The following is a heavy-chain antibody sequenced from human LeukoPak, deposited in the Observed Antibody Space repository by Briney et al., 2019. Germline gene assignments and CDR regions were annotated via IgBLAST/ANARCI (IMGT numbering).Heavy chain of an antibody. D-gene: IGHD2-2*01. CDR3: AKVSPGPAAKYYYMDV. CDR2: ITYNGGTT. J-gene: IGHJ6*03. Sequence: GGSLRLSCAASGFTFSSAAMCWVRQAPGKGLEWVSTITYNGGTTYYADSVKGLFTISRDNSKNTLYLQMNSLRAEDTAVYYCAKVSPGPAAKYYYMDVWGKGATVTVSS. CDR1: GFTFSSAA. V-gene: IGHV3-23*01.